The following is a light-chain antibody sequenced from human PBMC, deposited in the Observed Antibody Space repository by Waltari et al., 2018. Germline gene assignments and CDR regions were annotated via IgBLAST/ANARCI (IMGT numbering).Light chain of an antibody. CDR1: SSDVGGYNY. CDR2: EVS. V-gene: IGLV2-8*01. CDR3: SSYAGTDVV. J-gene: IGLJ2*01. Sequence: VTISCTGTSSDVGGYNYVSWYQQHPGKAPKLMIYEVSKRPSGVPDRFSGSKSGNTASLTVPGLQAEDEADYYCSSYAGTDVVFGGGTKLTVL.